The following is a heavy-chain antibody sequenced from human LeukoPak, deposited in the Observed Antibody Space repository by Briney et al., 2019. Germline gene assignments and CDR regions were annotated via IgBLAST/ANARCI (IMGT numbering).Heavy chain of an antibody. CDR2: IYYSGST. J-gene: IGHJ6*03. D-gene: IGHD3-22*01. CDR3: ASGYYYDSSGLYYMDV. CDR1: GGSISSHY. V-gene: IGHV4-59*11. Sequence: SETLSLTCTVSGGSISSHYRSWIRQPPGKGLEWIGYIYYSGSTNYNPSLKSRVTISVDTSKNQFSLKLSSVTAADTAVYYCASGYYYDSSGLYYMDVWGKGTTVTVSS.